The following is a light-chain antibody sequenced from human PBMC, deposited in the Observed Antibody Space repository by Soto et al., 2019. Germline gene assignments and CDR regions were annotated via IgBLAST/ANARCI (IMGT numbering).Light chain of an antibody. Sequence: EIVMTQSPATLSVSPGERATLFCRASQSVGRTLAWYQQKPGQSPRLLVYGASTRPNGTPARFSGSGSGTEFTLTISSLQSEDVAVYYCQQYNQWPPYTFGQGTKVEIK. CDR3: QQYNQWPPYT. V-gene: IGKV3-15*01. CDR1: QSVGRT. CDR2: GAS. J-gene: IGKJ2*01.